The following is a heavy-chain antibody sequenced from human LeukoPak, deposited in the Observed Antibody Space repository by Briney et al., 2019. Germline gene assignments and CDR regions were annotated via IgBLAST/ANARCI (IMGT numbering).Heavy chain of an antibody. CDR1: GVSFSGYY. D-gene: IGHD3-22*01. Sequence: SETLSLTCAVYGVSFSGYYWSWIRQPPGKGLEWIGEINHSGSTNYNPSIKSRVTISVDTSKNQFSLKLSSVTAADTAVYYCATYDSSGYYRYFDYWGQGTLVTVSS. V-gene: IGHV4-34*01. J-gene: IGHJ4*02. CDR3: ATYDSSGYYRYFDY. CDR2: INHSGST.